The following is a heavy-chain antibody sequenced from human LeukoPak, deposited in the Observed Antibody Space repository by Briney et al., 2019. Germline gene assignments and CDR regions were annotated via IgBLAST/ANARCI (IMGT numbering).Heavy chain of an antibody. Sequence: TSETLSLTCSVSGGSISSGGYYWSWIRQHPGKGLEWIGYIYYSGNSFYNPSLKGRVTMSVDTSKNQFSLKLSSVAAADTAVYYCAAGLAAAFFDFWGQGTLVTVSS. CDR1: GGSISSGGYY. D-gene: IGHD6-13*01. CDR3: AAGLAAAFFDF. J-gene: IGHJ4*02. V-gene: IGHV4-31*03. CDR2: IYYSGNS.